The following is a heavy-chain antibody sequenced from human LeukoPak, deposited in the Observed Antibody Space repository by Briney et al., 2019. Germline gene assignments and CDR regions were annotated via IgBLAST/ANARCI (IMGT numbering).Heavy chain of an antibody. V-gene: IGHV3-11*05. CDR1: GGSISSYY. D-gene: IGHD3-16*01. J-gene: IGHJ2*01. CDR2: ISSTSSYT. Sequence: AGTLSLTCTVSGGSISSYYWSWIRQAPGKGLEWVSYISSTSSYTNYADSVKGRFTISRDNAKNSLHLQMSSLRAEDTAVYYCARDLAGGYWHFDLWGRGTLVTVVS. CDR3: ARDLAGGYWHFDL.